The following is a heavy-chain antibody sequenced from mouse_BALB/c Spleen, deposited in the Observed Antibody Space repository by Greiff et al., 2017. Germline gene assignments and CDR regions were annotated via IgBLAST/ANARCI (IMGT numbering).Heavy chain of an antibody. CDR1: GYTFTNYW. J-gene: IGHJ4*01. CDR3: ARRDYGDYYAMDY. D-gene: IGHD1-1*01. Sequence: QVQLQQSGAELVRLGTSVKISCKASGYTFTNYWLGWVKQRPGHGLEWIGDIYPGGGYTNYNEKFKGKATLTADTSSSTAYMQLSSLTSEDSAVYVCARRDYGDYYAMDYWGQGTSVTVAS. CDR2: IYPGGGYT. V-gene: IGHV1-63*02.